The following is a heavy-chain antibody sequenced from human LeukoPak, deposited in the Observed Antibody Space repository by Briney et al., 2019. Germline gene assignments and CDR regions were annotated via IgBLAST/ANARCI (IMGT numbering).Heavy chain of an antibody. Sequence: PSETLSLTCAVYGGSFSGYYWSWIRQPPGKGLGWIGEINHSGSTNYNPSLKSRVTISVDTSKNQFSLKLSSVTAADTAVYYCARGGGVRGVITPFDYWGQGTLVTVSS. CDR2: INHSGST. CDR3: ARGGGVRGVITPFDY. CDR1: GGSFSGYY. D-gene: IGHD3-10*01. J-gene: IGHJ4*02. V-gene: IGHV4-34*01.